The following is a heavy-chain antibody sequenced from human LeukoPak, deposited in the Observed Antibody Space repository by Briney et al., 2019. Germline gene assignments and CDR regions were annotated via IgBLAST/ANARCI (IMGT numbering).Heavy chain of an antibody. V-gene: IGHV3-21*01. D-gene: IGHD6-19*01. CDR2: ITSPVGRI. CDR3: ATDGRSSGWYGFDY. CDR1: GFTFGTYS. J-gene: IGHJ4*02. Sequence: PGGSLRLSCAASGFTFGTYSMNWVRQAPGKGLEWVSSITSPVGRIYYADSLKGRITISRDNARSSLYLQMNSLRAEDTAVYYCATDGRSSGWYGFDYWGLGTLVTVSS.